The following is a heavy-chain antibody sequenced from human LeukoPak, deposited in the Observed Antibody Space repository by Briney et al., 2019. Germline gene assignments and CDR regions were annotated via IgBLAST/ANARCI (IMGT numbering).Heavy chain of an antibody. CDR3: ARVWAPGIVGTTHVEYLQH. Sequence: SETLSLTCTVSGGSISSTGSYWGWIRQPPGKGLGWIGYIYHSGSTFYNPSLKSRVTISVDRSKNQFSLKLSSGTAADTAVYYCARVWAPGIVGTTHVEYLQHWGQGILVTVSS. J-gene: IGHJ1*01. CDR2: IYHSGST. D-gene: IGHD1-26*01. CDR1: GGSISSTGSY. V-gene: IGHV4-30-2*01.